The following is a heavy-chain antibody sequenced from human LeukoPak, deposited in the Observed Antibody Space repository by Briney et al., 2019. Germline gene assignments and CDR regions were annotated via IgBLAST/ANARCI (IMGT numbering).Heavy chain of an antibody. CDR1: GGSISTSSYY. J-gene: IGHJ4*02. V-gene: IGHV4-39*01. CDR3: ARPLDYYGTTPDY. CDR2: IYYTGST. D-gene: IGHD3-10*01. Sequence: SETLSLTCTVSGGSISTSSYYWGWIRQPPGKGLEWIGSIYYTGSTYYNPSLNSRVTVSVDTSKNQFSLKLSSVTAADTAVYYCARPLDYYGTTPDYWGQGTLVTVSS.